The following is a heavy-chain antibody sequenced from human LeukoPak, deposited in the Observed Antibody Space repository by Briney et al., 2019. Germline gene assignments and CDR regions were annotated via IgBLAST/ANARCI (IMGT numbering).Heavy chain of an antibody. CDR3: ARGRTSAPAANDY. V-gene: IGHV4-34*01. J-gene: IGHJ4*02. D-gene: IGHD2-2*01. Sequence: SETLSLTCAVYGGSFSGYYWSWIRQPPGKGPEWIGEINHSGSTNYNPSLKSRVTISVDTSKNQFSLKLSSVTAADTAVYYCARGRTSAPAANDYWGQGTLVTVSS. CDR1: GGSFSGYY. CDR2: INHSGST.